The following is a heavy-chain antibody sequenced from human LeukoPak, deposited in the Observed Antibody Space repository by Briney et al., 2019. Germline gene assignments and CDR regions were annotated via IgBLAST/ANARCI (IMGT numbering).Heavy chain of an antibody. CDR3: ARKARVNTSPFDY. D-gene: IGHD5-12*01. J-gene: IGHJ4*02. CDR1: GYTFSSYG. CDR2: ISVYNGNT. V-gene: IGHV1-18*01. Sequence: EASVKVSCKASGYTFSSYGISWVRQAPGQGLEWMGWISVYNGNTNYAQKLQGRVTMTTDTPTSTAYMELRSLRSDDTAVYYCARKARVNTSPFDYWGQGTLVTVSS.